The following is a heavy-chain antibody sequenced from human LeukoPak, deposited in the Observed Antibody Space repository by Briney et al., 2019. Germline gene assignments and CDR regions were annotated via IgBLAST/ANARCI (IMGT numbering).Heavy chain of an antibody. CDR3: AKDGPRRGSSLAY. V-gene: IGHV3-23*01. J-gene: IGHJ4*02. CDR2: TSGSGGST. CDR1: GFTFSSYA. Sequence: GGSLRLSCAASGFTFSSYAMSWVRQAPGKGLEWVSATSGSGGSTYYADSVKGRFTISRDNSKNTLYLQMNSLRAEDTAVYYCAKDGPRRGSSLAYWGQETLVTVSS.